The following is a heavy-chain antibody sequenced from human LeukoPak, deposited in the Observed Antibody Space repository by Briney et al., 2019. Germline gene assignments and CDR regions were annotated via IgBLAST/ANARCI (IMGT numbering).Heavy chain of an antibody. CDR2: IKQDGSEK. Sequence: TGGSLRLSCAASGFTFSSYWMSWVRQAPGKGLEWVANIKQDGSEKYHVDSVKGRFTISRDNAKNSLYLQMNSRRAEDTAVYYCARDGPAAKYYYYYYYMDVWGKGITVTVSS. J-gene: IGHJ6*03. V-gene: IGHV3-7*01. D-gene: IGHD2-2*01. CDR3: ARDGPAAKYYYYYYYMDV. CDR1: GFTFSSYW.